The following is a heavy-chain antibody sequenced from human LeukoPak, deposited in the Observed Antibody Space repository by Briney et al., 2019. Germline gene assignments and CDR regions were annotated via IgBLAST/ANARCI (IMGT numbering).Heavy chain of an antibody. V-gene: IGHV3-33*01. D-gene: IGHD3-22*01. J-gene: IGHJ5*02. CDR1: GLTFRNYA. CDR2: IWYDGTEK. CDR3: ARVNGPNSGYYYTLDL. Sequence: GGSLRLSCAASGLTFRNYAMHWVRQAPGGGLEWVAVIWYDGTEKYYAASVMGRFTISRDSSENTLYLQMNGLRTEDTGVYYCARVNGPNSGYYYTLDLWGQGTLVTVSS.